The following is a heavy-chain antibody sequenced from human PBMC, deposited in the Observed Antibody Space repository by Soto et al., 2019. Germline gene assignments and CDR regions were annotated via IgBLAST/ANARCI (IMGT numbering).Heavy chain of an antibody. CDR3: ARPDYYDSSGYDFDY. Sequence: GESLKISCKGSGYSFTSYWISWVRQMPGKGLEWMGRIDPSDSYTNYSPSFQGHVTISADKSISTAFLQWSSLKASDTAMYYCARPDYYDSSGYDFDYWGQGTLVTVSS. D-gene: IGHD3-22*01. CDR2: IDPSDSYT. V-gene: IGHV5-10-1*01. J-gene: IGHJ4*02. CDR1: GYSFTSYW.